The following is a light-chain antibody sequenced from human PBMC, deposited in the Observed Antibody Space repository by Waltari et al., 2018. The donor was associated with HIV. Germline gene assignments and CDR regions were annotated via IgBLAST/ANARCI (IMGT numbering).Light chain of an antibody. Sequence: QSVLTQPPSASGTPGQRVNISCSGGSSNIGSNHVTWYRQFPGEAPKLLIYTNIQRPSGVPDRFSGSKSGTSASLAISGLQSEDEADFYCAVWDDSLRSVLFGGGTRLTVL. V-gene: IGLV1-44*01. CDR3: AVWDDSLRSVL. CDR2: TNI. CDR1: SSNIGSNH. J-gene: IGLJ3*02.